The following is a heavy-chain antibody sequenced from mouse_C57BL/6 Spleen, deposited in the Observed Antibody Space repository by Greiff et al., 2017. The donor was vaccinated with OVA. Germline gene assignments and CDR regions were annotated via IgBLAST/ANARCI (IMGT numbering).Heavy chain of an antibody. V-gene: IGHV5-4*01. J-gene: IGHJ3*01. CDR3: AGDCYGSSFWFAY. D-gene: IGHD1-1*01. CDR1: GFTFSSYA. Sequence: EVKLVESGGGLVKPGGSLKLSCAASGFTFSSYAMSWVRQTPEKRLEWVATISDGGSYTYYLDNVKGRFTIARDNAKNNLYQQMSHLKSEETAMYYCAGDCYGSSFWFAYWGQGTLVTDSA. CDR2: ISDGGSYT.